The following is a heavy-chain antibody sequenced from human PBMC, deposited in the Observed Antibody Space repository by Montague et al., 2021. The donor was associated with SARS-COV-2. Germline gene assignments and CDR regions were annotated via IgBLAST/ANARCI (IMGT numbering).Heavy chain of an antibody. CDR1: GDSISRYY. J-gene: IGHJ2*01. V-gene: IGHV4-4*07. CDR2: IYTGGYV. Sequence: SETLSLTCSVSGDSISRYYWSWIRQSDGKGLEWIGRIYTGGYVNYNPALQSRVSMSVDTSKSQVSLNVTSVTAADTAVYYCARAIWHLDVLGRGILVTVSS. CDR3: ARAIWHLDV.